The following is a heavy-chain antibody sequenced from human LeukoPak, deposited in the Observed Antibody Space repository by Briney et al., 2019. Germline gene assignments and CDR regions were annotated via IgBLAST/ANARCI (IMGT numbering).Heavy chain of an antibody. D-gene: IGHD4-11*01. V-gene: IGHV5-51*01. CDR2: IYPGDSDT. J-gene: IGHJ5*02. CDR3: ARPQTVTEKFGWFDP. Sequence: HGESLKISCKGSGYSFTSYWIGWVRQMPGKGLEWMGIIYPGDSDTRYSPSFQGQVTISADKSISTAYLQWSSLKASDTAMYYCARPQTVTEKFGWFDPWGQGTLVTVSS. CDR1: GYSFTSYW.